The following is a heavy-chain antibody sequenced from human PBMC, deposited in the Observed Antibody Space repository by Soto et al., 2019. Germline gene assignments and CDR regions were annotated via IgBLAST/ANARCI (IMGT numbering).Heavy chain of an antibody. Sequence: PSETLSLTCTVSGGSISSGAYYCSWIRQHPGKGLEWIGYIHYSGSTNYNPSLKSRVTISVDTSKNQFSLKLSSVTAADTAVYYCARVHISDILPVGGWFDPWGQGTLVTVSS. CDR2: IHYSGST. J-gene: IGHJ5*02. D-gene: IGHD3-9*01. V-gene: IGHV4-61*08. CDR3: ARVHISDILPVGGWFDP. CDR1: GGSISSGAYY.